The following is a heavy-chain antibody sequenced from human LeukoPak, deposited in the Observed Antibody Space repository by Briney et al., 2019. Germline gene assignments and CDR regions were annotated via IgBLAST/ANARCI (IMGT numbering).Heavy chain of an antibody. CDR2: IIPILGIA. CDR1: GGTFSSYT. Sequence: SVKVSCKASGGTFSSYTISWVRQAPGQGLEWMGRIIPILGIANYAQKFQGRVTITADKSTSTAYMELSSLRSEDTAVYYCARDSGREPDNYWGQGALVTVSS. CDR3: ARDSGREPDNY. J-gene: IGHJ4*02. D-gene: IGHD3-10*01. V-gene: IGHV1-69*04.